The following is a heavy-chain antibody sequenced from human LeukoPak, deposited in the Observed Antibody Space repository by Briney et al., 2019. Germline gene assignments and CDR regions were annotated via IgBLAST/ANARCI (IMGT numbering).Heavy chain of an antibody. CDR3: ARNTYYYDSSAGTFDF. Sequence: GASVKVSCKAAGYTFTDYSMHWVRQARSAGLEWMGWINPNSGGTNYAQKFQGSVTMTRDTSISTAYMELSRLRSDDTAVFYCARNTYYYDSSAGTFDFGGQGTLVTVS. CDR1: GYTFTDYS. CDR2: INPNSGGT. J-gene: IGHJ4*02. V-gene: IGHV1-2*02. D-gene: IGHD3-22*01.